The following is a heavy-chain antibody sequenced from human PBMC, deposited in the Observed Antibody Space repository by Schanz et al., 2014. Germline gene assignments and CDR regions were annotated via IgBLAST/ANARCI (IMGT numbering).Heavy chain of an antibody. Sequence: EVPLVESGGGFVQPGGSLGLSCVVSGFTVSSDHMSWVRQAPGKGLEWVSVIYSGIGAYYADSVKDRFTVSRDNSKNTGYLQMNTLRAEDTAVYYCARDRGYCSGGSCLTFDYWGQGTLVTVSS. CDR2: IYSGIGA. V-gene: IGHV3-66*01. CDR1: GFTVSSDH. CDR3: ARDRGYCSGGSCLTFDY. J-gene: IGHJ4*02. D-gene: IGHD2-15*01.